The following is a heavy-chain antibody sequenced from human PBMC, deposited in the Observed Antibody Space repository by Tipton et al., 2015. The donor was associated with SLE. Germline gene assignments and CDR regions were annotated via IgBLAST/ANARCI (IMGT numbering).Heavy chain of an antibody. CDR3: ASSLLTVFAGFDY. V-gene: IGHV3-30*04. CDR1: GFTFSSYA. Sequence: SLRLSCAASGFTFSSYAMHWVRQAPGKGLEWVAVISYDGSNKYYADSVKSRFTISRDNSKNTLYLQMNSLRAEDTAVYYCASSLLTVFAGFDYWGQGTLVTVSS. J-gene: IGHJ4*02. D-gene: IGHD3-3*01. CDR2: ISYDGSNK.